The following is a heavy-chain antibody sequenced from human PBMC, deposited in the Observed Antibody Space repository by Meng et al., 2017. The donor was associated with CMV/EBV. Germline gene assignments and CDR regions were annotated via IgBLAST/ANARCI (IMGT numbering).Heavy chain of an antibody. V-gene: IGHV3-48*03. CDR2: ISSSGSTI. CDR1: GFTFSSYE. J-gene: IGHJ6*02. Sequence: GESLKISCAASGFTFSSYEMNWVRQAPGKGLEWVSYISSSGSTIYYADSAKGRFTISRDNAKNSLYLQMNSLRAEDTAVYYCARALIAVAGSWDYYYGMDVWGQGTTVTVSS. CDR3: ARALIAVAGSWDYYYGMDV. D-gene: IGHD6-19*01.